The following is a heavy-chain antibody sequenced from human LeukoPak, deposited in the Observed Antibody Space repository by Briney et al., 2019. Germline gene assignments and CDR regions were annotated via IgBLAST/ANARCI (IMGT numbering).Heavy chain of an antibody. D-gene: IGHD3-22*01. V-gene: IGHV4-31*03. CDR3: ARVISTMIVVVS. Sequence: SETLSLTCTVSGGSFSSGDYYWNWIRQHPGKGLEWIGYIYYSGSTYYNPSLKSRVTISVDTSKNQFSLKLSSVTAADTAVYYCARVISTMIVVVSWGQGTLVTVSS. J-gene: IGHJ4*02. CDR2: IYYSGST. CDR1: GGSFSSGDYY.